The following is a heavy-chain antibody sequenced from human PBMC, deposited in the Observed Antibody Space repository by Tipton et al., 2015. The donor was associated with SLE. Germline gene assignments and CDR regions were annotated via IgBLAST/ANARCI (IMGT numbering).Heavy chain of an antibody. V-gene: IGHV3-7*01. D-gene: IGHD2-2*03. CDR3: ARATWITDY. CDR2: VDQDGSAK. CDR1: GFTFSSYW. Sequence: GSLRLSCAASGFTFSSYWLSWVRQAPGKGLEWLAIVDQDGSAKYYLDSVKGRFTISRDNAKNSAYLEMDSLTVEDTAVYYCARATWITDYWGQGTLVTVSS. J-gene: IGHJ4*02.